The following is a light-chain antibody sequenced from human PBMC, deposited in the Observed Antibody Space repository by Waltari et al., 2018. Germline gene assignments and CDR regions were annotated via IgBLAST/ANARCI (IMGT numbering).Light chain of an antibody. CDR2: DNN. Sequence: QSVLTQPPSVSGDPGQRVTISCTGSSSNIGGYYVYWYQQFQGTAPKLLIYDNNKRPSGVSDRFSGSKSGTSASLTITGLQPGDEADYYCGAWDSSLSAGLFGGGTRLTVL. CDR3: GAWDSSLSAGL. J-gene: IGLJ2*01. V-gene: IGLV1-51*01. CDR1: SSNIGGYY.